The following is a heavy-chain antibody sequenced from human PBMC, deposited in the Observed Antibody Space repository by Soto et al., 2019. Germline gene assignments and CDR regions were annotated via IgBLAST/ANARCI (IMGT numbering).Heavy chain of an antibody. CDR1: DFTFSNFY. J-gene: IGHJ4*02. CDR3: ARVATL. Sequence: GGSLRLPLPPSDFTFSNFYMTWVRQAPGKGLEWVANIKHDGTEQYYVDSVKGRFTISRDNTKNSLYLQMNSLRAEDTATYYCARVATLWGQGTLVTVSS. CDR2: IKHDGTEQ. V-gene: IGHV3-7*01.